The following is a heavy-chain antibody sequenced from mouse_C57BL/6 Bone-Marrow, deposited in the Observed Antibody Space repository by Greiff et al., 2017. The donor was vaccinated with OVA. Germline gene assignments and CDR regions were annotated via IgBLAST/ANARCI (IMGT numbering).Heavy chain of an antibody. CDR3: TRWGTAQASYCNARDY. CDR2: IDPSDSYT. CDR1: GYTFTSYW. D-gene: IGHD3-2*02. Sequence: VQLQQPGAELVMPGASVKLSCKASGYTFTSYWMHWVKQRPGQGLEWFGEIDPSDSYTNYNQKLKGQSTFTVDKSNSTAYMQLSILTSEDSAVYYCTRWGTAQASYCNARDYWGQGTTRTVSS. V-gene: IGHV1-69*01. J-gene: IGHJ4*01.